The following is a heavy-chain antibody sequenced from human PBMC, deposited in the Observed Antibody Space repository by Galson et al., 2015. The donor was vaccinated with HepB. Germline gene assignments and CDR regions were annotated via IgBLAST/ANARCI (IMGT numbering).Heavy chain of an antibody. J-gene: IGHJ6*02. V-gene: IGHV1-69*13. Sequence: SVKVSCKASGGTFSSYAISWVRQAPGQGLEWMGGIIPIFGTANYAQKFQGRVTITADESTSTAYMELSSLRSEDTAVYYCARALKTCGGDCYWLGDGMDVWGQGTTVTVSS. CDR1: GGTFSSYA. CDR3: ARALKTCGGDCYWLGDGMDV. D-gene: IGHD2-21*02. CDR2: IIPIFGTA.